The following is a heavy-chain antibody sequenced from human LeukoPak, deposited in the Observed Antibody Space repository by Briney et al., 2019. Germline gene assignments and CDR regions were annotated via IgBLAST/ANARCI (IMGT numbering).Heavy chain of an antibody. CDR1: GFTFSSYS. Sequence: GGSLRLSCAASGFTFSSYSMNWVRQAPGKGLEWVSSISSSSSYIYYADSVKGRFTISRDNAKNSLYLQMNSLRAEDTAVYYCARDLYSSEYYFDYWGQGTLVTVSS. V-gene: IGHV3-21*01. J-gene: IGHJ4*02. D-gene: IGHD6-19*01. CDR2: ISSSSSYI. CDR3: ARDLYSSEYYFDY.